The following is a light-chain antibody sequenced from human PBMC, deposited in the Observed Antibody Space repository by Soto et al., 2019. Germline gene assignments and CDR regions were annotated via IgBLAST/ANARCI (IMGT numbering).Light chain of an antibody. CDR1: QSVSSSY. J-gene: IGKJ4*01. V-gene: IGKV3-20*01. CDR3: QQYGSSSLT. Sequence: EIVLTQSPGTLSLSPGERATLSCRASQSVSSSYLAWYQQKPGQAPRLLIYGASARASGIPDRFSGSGSGTDFPLSISRLEPEDFAVYYCQQYGSSSLTFGGGTKAEIK. CDR2: GAS.